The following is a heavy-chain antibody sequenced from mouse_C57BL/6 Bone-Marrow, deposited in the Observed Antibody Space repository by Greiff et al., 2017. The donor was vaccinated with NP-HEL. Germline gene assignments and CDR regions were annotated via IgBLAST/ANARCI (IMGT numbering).Heavy chain of an antibody. CDR1: GYTFTNYW. J-gene: IGHJ1*03. CDR3: ARRYYGSRTGYFDV. Sequence: QVQLKESGAELVRPGTSVKMSCKASGYTFTNYWIGWAKQRPGHGLEWIGDIYPGGGYTNYNEKFKGKATLTADKSSSTAYMQFSSLTSEDSAIYYCARRYYGSRTGYFDVWGTGTTVTVSS. D-gene: IGHD1-1*01. V-gene: IGHV1-63*01. CDR2: IYPGGGYT.